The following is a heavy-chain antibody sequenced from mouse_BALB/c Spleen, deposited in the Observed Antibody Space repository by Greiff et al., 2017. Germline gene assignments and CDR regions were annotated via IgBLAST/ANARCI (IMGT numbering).Heavy chain of an antibody. D-gene: IGHD2-14*01. CDR2: ISSGGSYT. CDR1: GFTFSSYA. Sequence: EVKLMESGGGLVKPGGSLKLSCAASGFTFSSYAMSWVRQSPEKRLEWVAEISSGGSYTYYPDTVTGRFTISRDNAKNNLYLQMSSLKSEDTAMYYCARGTTYYFDYWGQGTTLTVSS. CDR3: ARGTTYYFDY. V-gene: IGHV5-9-4*01. J-gene: IGHJ2*01.